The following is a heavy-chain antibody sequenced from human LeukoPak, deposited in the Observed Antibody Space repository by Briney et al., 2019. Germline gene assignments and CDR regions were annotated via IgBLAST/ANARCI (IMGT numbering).Heavy chain of an antibody. J-gene: IGHJ4*02. Sequence: GGSLRLSCAASGFSFNIYDMHWVRQVTGEGLEWVSGIGSTGDTYYLGSVQGRFIISGDNAKNSLYLQMNSLSAGDTAIYYCARVMKRRASWSGYHDYWGQGALVTVSS. V-gene: IGHV3-13*01. D-gene: IGHD3-3*01. CDR3: ARVMKRRASWSGYHDY. CDR1: GFSFNIYD. CDR2: IGSTGDT.